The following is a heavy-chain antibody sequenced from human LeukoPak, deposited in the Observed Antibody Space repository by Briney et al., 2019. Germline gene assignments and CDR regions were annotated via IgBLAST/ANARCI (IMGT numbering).Heavy chain of an antibody. J-gene: IGHJ4*02. CDR1: GFILSSYA. V-gene: IGHV3-64D*06. Sequence: PGGSLRLSCSAPGFILSSYAMHWVRQAPGKGLGYVSAIRNNGGGTYYADPVKGRFTISRDNSKNTLYLQMSSLRAEDTAVYYCVKASAFYYGSGSYWDYWGQGTLVTDSS. CDR2: IRNNGGGT. CDR3: VKASAFYYGSGSYWDY. D-gene: IGHD3-10*01.